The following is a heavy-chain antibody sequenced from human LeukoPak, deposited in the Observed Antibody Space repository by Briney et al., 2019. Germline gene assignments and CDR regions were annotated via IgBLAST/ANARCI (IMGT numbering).Heavy chain of an antibody. D-gene: IGHD4-23*01. CDR3: ARGNSPYYYYYYYMDV. V-gene: IGHV1-2*02. J-gene: IGHJ6*03. CDR1: GYTFTGYY. CDR2: INPGSGAT. Sequence: ASVKVSCKASGYTFTGYYMHWVRQAPGQGLEWMGWINPGSGATNCAQRFHGRVTMTRDTSISTAYMELSRLRSDDTAVYYCARGNSPYYYYYYYMDVWGKGTTVTVSS.